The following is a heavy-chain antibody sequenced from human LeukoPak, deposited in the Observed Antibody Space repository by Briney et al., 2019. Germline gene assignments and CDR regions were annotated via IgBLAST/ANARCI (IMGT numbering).Heavy chain of an antibody. D-gene: IGHD3-16*01. V-gene: IGHV4-61*02. CDR1: GGSITSGSYY. CDR3: ATGRLGDSFDY. CDR2: IYSSGST. J-gene: IGHJ4*02. Sequence: SETLSLTCIVSGGSITSGSYYWNWIRQPAGKGLEWIGRIYSSGSTNYNPSLKSRVTISVDTSKNQFSLNLNSVTAADTAVYYCATGRLGDSFDYWGQGILVTVSS.